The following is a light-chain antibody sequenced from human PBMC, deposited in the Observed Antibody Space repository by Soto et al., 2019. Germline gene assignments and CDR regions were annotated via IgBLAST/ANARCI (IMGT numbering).Light chain of an antibody. Sequence: ETVMTQSPATLSVSPGERATLSCRASQSVRTNLAWYQQKPGQAPRLLIYDASSRATGIPARFRGSGSGTEFTLTISSLQSEDFAVYYCQHYNNRPPITFGQGTKVEIK. CDR2: DAS. J-gene: IGKJ1*01. V-gene: IGKV3-15*01. CDR3: QHYNNRPPIT. CDR1: QSVRTN.